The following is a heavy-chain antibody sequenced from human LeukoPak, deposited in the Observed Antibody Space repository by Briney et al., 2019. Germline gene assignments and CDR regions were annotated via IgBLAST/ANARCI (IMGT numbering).Heavy chain of an antibody. CDR2: IWYDGSNK. V-gene: IGHV3-33*01. J-gene: IGHJ4*02. CDR1: GFTFSGFG. CDR3: ARGRGADYGGNSGYFDY. Sequence: GGSLRLSCAASGFTFSGFGMHWVRQAPGKGLEWVAVIWYDGSNKYYVDSVKGRFTISRDNPKNTLYVQMNSLRAEDTAVYYCARGRGADYGGNSGYFDYWGQGTLVTVSS. D-gene: IGHD4-23*01.